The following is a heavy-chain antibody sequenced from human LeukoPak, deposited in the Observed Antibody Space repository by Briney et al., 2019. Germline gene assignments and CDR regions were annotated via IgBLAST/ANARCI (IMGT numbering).Heavy chain of an antibody. CDR3: ARASRGLGTQYYFDY. D-gene: IGHD7-27*01. CDR2: IYYSGST. CDR1: GYSISSGYY. V-gene: IGHV4-61*01. Sequence: TSETLSLTCTVSGYSISSGYYWGWIRQPPGKGLEWIGYIYYSGSTNYNPSLKSRVTISVDTSKNQFSLKLSSVTAADTAVYYCARASRGLGTQYYFDYWGQGTLVTVSS. J-gene: IGHJ4*02.